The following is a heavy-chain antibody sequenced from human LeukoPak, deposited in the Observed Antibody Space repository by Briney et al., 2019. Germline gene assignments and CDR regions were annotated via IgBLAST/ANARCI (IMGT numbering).Heavy chain of an antibody. CDR1: GGSISSYY. V-gene: IGHV4-59*08. J-gene: IGHJ4*02. D-gene: IGHD2-21*02. Sequence: SETLSLTCTVSGGSISSYYWSWIRQPPGKGLEWIGYIYYSGSTNYNPSLKSRVTISVDTSKNPFSLKLSSVTAADTAVYYCARHCGGDCYSGFGVNGYWGQGTLVTVSS. CDR2: IYYSGST. CDR3: ARHCGGDCYSGFGVNGY.